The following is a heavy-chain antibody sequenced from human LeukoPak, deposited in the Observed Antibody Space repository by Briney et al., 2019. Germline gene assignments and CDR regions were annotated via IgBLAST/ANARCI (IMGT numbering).Heavy chain of an antibody. CDR3: ARDRDIAVAGTASDY. Sequence: GGSLRLSCAASGFTFSSYGMHWVRQAPGKGLEWVAFIRYDGSNKYYADSVKGRFTISRDNAKNSLYLQMNSLRAEDTALYYCARDRDIAVAGTASDYWGQGTLVAVSS. V-gene: IGHV3-30*02. D-gene: IGHD6-19*01. J-gene: IGHJ4*02. CDR2: IRYDGSNK. CDR1: GFTFSSYG.